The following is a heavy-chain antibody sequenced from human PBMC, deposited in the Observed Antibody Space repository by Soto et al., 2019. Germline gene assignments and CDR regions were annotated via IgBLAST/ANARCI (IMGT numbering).Heavy chain of an antibody. J-gene: IGHJ4*02. D-gene: IGHD3-10*01. CDR2: IKYDGSST. CDR1: GFTFSRDW. CDR3: ARGAFGNYYVDY. Sequence: EVQLVESGGGLVQPGGSLRLSCAASGFTFSRDWMHWVRQAPGKGLVWVSRIKYDGSSTNYADSVKGRFTISRDNAKNTVYLQMNSLRDEDTAVYYCARGAFGNYYVDYWGQVTLVTVAS. V-gene: IGHV3-74*01.